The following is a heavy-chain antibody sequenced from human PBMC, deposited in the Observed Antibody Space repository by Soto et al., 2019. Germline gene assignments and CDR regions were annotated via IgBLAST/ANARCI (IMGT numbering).Heavy chain of an antibody. CDR3: ARDIVATSPGYYYYGMDV. CDR2: ISYDGSNK. Sequence: GGSLRLSCAASGFTFSSYAMHWVRQAPGKGLEWVAVISYDGSNKYYADSVKGRFTISRDNSKNTLYLQMNSLRAEDTAVYYCARDIVATSPGYYYYGMDVWGQGTTVTVSS. J-gene: IGHJ6*02. CDR1: GFTFSSYA. D-gene: IGHD5-12*01. V-gene: IGHV3-30-3*01.